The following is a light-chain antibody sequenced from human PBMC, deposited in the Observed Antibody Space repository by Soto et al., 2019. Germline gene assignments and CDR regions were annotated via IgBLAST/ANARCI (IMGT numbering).Light chain of an antibody. Sequence: VLTQSPATLSLSPGERATLSCRASQSIHTSLAWYQQKSGKPPRLVIYDSTLRANGVPDRFGGSRSGTEFTLTITSLETEDFEVYYCQQRNVWPPITFGQGTRLEIK. CDR1: QSIHTS. CDR3: QQRNVWPPIT. J-gene: IGKJ5*01. CDR2: DST. V-gene: IGKV3-11*01.